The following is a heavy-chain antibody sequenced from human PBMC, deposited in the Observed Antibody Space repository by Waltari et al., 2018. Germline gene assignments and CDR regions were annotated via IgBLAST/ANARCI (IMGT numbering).Heavy chain of an antibody. J-gene: IGHJ4*02. CDR3: ARSDTANLNDY. CDR2: ISTSSSYI. V-gene: IGHV3-21*01. D-gene: IGHD5-18*01. Sequence: EVQLVESGGGLVKPGGSLRLSCAASGFTFSSYSLHWVRQAPGKGLEWVSSISTSSSYIYYADSVKGRFTISRDNAKNSLYLQMNSLRAEDTAVYYCARSDTANLNDYWGQGTLVTVSS. CDR1: GFTFSSYS.